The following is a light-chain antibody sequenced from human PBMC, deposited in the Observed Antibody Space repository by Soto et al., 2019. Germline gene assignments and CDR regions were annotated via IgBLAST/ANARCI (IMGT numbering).Light chain of an antibody. CDR3: QQYGTSPPLT. V-gene: IGKV3-20*01. CDR1: QSVSSSY. J-gene: IGKJ4*01. Sequence: EIVLMQSPGTLSLSPGERATLSCRASQSVSSSYLAWYQQKPGQAPRLLIDGASSRATGTPDRFSGSGSGTDFTLTSSRLEPEDFAVYYCQQYGTSPPLTFGGGTKVEIK. CDR2: GAS.